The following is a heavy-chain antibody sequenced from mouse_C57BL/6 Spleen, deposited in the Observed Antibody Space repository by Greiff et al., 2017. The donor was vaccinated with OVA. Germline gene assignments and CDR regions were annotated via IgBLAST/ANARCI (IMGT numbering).Heavy chain of an antibody. CDR3: ARTPFFTTVVADYFDY. CDR1: GFTFSSYG. CDR2: ISSGGSYT. D-gene: IGHD1-1*01. J-gene: IGHJ2*01. V-gene: IGHV5-6*01. Sequence: EVQLVESGGDLVKPGGSLKLSCAASGFTFSSYGMSWVRQTPDKRLEWVATISSGGSYTYYPDSVKGRFTISRDNAKNTLYLQMSSLKSEDTAMYYCARTPFFTTVVADYFDYWGQGTTLTVSS.